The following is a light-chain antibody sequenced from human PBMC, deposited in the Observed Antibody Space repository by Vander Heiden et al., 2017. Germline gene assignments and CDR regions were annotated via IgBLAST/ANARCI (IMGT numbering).Light chain of an antibody. V-gene: IGKV3-11*01. J-gene: IGKJ4*01. CDR3: QQRSNWPLLT. CDR1: QSVSSY. Sequence: EIVLTQSPATLSLSPGERATLSCRASQSVSSYLAWCQQKPGQAPRLLIYDASNRATGIPARFSGSGSGTDFTLTISSLESEDFAVYCCQQRSNWPLLTFGGGTKVEI. CDR2: DAS.